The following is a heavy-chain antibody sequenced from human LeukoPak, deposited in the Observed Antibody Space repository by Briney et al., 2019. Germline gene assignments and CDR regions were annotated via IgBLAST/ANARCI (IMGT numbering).Heavy chain of an antibody. D-gene: IGHD2-2*01. V-gene: IGHV3-23*01. CDR1: GFTFSSYP. CDR2: IGSSAGDT. CDR3: AKDVDIVVVPAAMGFDY. Sequence: GGSLRLSCAASGFTFSSYPMTWVRQAPGKGLEWVSTIGSSAGDTHYADSVKGRFTISRDNSKNTLYLQMNSLRAEDTAVYYCAKDVDIVVVPAAMGFDYWGQGTLVTVSS. J-gene: IGHJ4*02.